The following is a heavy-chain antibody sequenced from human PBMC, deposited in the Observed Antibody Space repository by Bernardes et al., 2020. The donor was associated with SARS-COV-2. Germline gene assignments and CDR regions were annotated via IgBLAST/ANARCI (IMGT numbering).Heavy chain of an antibody. CDR1: GFNFANYK. V-gene: IGHV3-11*06. CDR3: ATYDSTGYYYGA. J-gene: IGHJ5*02. Sequence: GILRLSCVASGFNFANYKMSWVRQAPGEGLEWLSHISGGGSYTYYTDSVTARFTIARDTSKNMLFLHMTALSAEDTAVYYCATYDSTGYYYGAWGQGTLVTVSS. D-gene: IGHD3-22*01. CDR2: ISGGGSYT.